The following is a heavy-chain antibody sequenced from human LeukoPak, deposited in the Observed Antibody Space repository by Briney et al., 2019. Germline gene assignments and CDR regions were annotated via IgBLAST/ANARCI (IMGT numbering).Heavy chain of an antibody. J-gene: IGHJ2*01. V-gene: IGHV3-7*01. CDR2: IKQDGSEK. CDR1: GFTFGDYA. CDR3: ARDMGKLLWFGATPWYFDL. D-gene: IGHD3-10*01. Sequence: GGSLRLSCTASGFTFGDYAMSWVRQAPGKGLEWVANIKQDGSEKYYVDSVKGRFTISRDNAKNSLYLQMNSLRAEDTAVYYCARDMGKLLWFGATPWYFDLWGRGTLVTVSS.